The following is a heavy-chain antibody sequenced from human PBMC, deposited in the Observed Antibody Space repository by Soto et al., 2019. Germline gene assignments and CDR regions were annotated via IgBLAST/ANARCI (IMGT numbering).Heavy chain of an antibody. J-gene: IGHJ6*03. D-gene: IGHD2-21*01. Sequence: ASVKVSCKASGYTCTGYYMHWVRQAPGQGLEWMGWINPNSGGTNYAQKFQGWVTMTRDTSISTAYMELSRLRSDDTAVYYCARAGCGGDCYPYYYYMDVWVKGTTVTVSS. V-gene: IGHV1-2*04. CDR3: ARAGCGGDCYPYYYYMDV. CDR1: GYTCTGYY. CDR2: INPNSGGT.